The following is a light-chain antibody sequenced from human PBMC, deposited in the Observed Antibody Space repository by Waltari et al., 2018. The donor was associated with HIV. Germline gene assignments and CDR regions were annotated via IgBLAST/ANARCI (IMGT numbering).Light chain of an antibody. V-gene: IGLV1-44*01. CDR3: AACDDSLNGYV. CDR1: SSNIGTKT. Sequence: QSVLTQPPSASGTPGQRVTIPRSGSSSNIGTKTVSWYQQVPGTAPKLLIYNNNHRPSGVPDRFSGSKSGTSASLAISGLQSEDEADYYCAACDDSLNGYVFGTGTKVTVL. J-gene: IGLJ1*01. CDR2: NNN.